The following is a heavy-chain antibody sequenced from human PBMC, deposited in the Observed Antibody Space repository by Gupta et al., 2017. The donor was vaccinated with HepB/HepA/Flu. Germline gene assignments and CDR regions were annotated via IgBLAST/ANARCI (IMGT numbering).Heavy chain of an antibody. CDR3: ARNVVRGAPAGLYWYFDL. CDR2: IDPNGDRT. D-gene: IGHD2-21*01. V-gene: IGHV1-46*01. J-gene: IGHJ2*01. CDR1: GYTFTTYY. Sequence: QVQLVQSGAEVKKPGASVKVSCKSSGYTFTTYYIHWVRQAPGQGLEWMGMIDPNGDRTTYTQKFQGRVTMTRDTSTSTVYMELSGLRYEDTAIYYCARNVVRGAPAGLYWYFDLWGRGTLVTGSS.